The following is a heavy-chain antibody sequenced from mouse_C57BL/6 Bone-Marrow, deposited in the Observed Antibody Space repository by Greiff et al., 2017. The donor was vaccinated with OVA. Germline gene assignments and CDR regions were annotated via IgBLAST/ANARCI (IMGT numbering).Heavy chain of an antibody. CDR1: GYTFTSYW. Sequence: QVQLQQPGAELVRPGTSVKLSCKASGYTFTSYWMHWVKQRPGQGLEWIGVIDPSDSYTNYTPQFKGKATLTVDTSSSTAYMQLSSLTSEDSAVYSCARPVAGAYWGQGTLVTVSA. J-gene: IGHJ3*01. CDR3: ARPVAGAY. V-gene: IGHV1-59*01. CDR2: IDPSDSYT.